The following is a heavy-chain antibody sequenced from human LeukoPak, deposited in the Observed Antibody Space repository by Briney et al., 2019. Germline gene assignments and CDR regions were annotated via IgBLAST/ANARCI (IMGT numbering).Heavy chain of an antibody. CDR2: INDESSDI. V-gene: IGHV3-21*05. J-gene: IGHJ4*02. Sequence: GGSLRLSCAASGFTFSLYAMNWVRQAPGKGLEWVSYINDESSDIHYAGTVRGRFTISRDDARQTLYLQLSSLRVEDTAVYYCARDTFQPGLIDSWGQGTLVTVSS. D-gene: IGHD2-2*01. CDR1: GFTFSLYA. CDR3: ARDTFQPGLIDS.